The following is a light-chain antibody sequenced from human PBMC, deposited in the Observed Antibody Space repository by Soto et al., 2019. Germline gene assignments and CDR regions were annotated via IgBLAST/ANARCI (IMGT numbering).Light chain of an antibody. V-gene: IGKV1-5*01. CDR1: QSISSW. Sequence: DIQMTQPPSTLSASVGDRVTITCRASQSISSWLAWYQQKPGKAPKLLIYDASSLESGVPSRFSGSGSGTEFTSTTSSLEPDDFATSYCQQYNSYGRFGQWTMVKSK. J-gene: IGKJ1*01. CDR2: DAS. CDR3: QQYNSYGR.